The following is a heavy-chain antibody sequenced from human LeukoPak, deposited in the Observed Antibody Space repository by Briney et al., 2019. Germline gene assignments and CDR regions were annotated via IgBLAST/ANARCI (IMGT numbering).Heavy chain of an antibody. CDR2: ISGSGGRP. V-gene: IGHV3-23*01. D-gene: IGHD2-2*01. CDR3: ARQPEPEYCSSTSCHESYFDY. J-gene: IGHJ4*02. Sequence: GGSLRLSCAASGFMFSSCAMSWVRQAPGKGLEWVSAISGSGGRPYYADSVKGRFTISRDNSKNTLYLKMNSVRAGDRAVYYCARQPEPEYCSSTSCHESYFDYWGQGTLVTVSS. CDR1: GFMFSSCA.